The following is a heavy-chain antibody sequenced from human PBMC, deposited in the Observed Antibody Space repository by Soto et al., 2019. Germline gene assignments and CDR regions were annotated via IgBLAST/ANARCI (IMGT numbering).Heavy chain of an antibody. CDR3: ARLPIVVVPAANTYYYYYYGMDV. Sequence: XESLTISCKGSGYSFTSYWIGLVRQMPGKGLEWMGIIYPGDSDTRYSPSFQGQVTISADKSISTAYLQWSSLKASDTAMYYCARLPIVVVPAANTYYYYYYGMDVWGQGTTVTVSS. J-gene: IGHJ6*02. V-gene: IGHV5-51*01. CDR2: IYPGDSDT. CDR1: GYSFTSYW. D-gene: IGHD2-2*01.